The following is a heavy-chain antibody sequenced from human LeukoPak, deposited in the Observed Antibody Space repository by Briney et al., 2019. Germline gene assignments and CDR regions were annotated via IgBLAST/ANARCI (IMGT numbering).Heavy chain of an antibody. CDR2: IYYSGST. J-gene: IGHJ6*02. CDR3: ASRGYCSSTSCYLPYGMDV. CDR1: GGSISSSSYY. V-gene: IGHV4-39*01. D-gene: IGHD2-2*01. Sequence: PSETLSLTCTVSGGSISSSSYYWGWIRQPPGKGLEWIGSIYYSGSTYYNPSLKSRVTISVDTSKNQFSPKLSSVTAADTAVYYCASRGYCSSTSCYLPYGMDVWGQGTTVTVSS.